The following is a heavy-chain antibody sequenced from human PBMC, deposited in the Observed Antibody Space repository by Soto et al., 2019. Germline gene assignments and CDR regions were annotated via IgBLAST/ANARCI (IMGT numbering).Heavy chain of an antibody. J-gene: IGHJ6*02. D-gene: IGHD3-10*01. V-gene: IGHV1-69*13. CDR3: AGGGAYYYGSGSSYYYYGMDV. CDR2: INTIFGTA. Sequence: SVKVSCKTSGYTFSDYGVSCVRQAPGQGLEWMGGINTIFGTANYEQKFQGRVTITVDESTSTAYMELSSLRSGDTAVYYCAGGGAYYYGSGSSYYYYGMDVWGQGTTVTVSS. CDR1: GYTFSDYG.